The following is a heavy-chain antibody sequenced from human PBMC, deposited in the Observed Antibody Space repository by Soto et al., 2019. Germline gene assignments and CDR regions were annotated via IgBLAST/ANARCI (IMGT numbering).Heavy chain of an antibody. CDR3: AKDWGSSGWYNWFAP. CDR1: GFTFSTSG. Sequence: QVQLVESGGGVVQSGRSLRLSCAASGFTFSTSGMHWIRQAPGKGLEWVAMISHDGGATYYVDSVKGRLTISRDTDKNTRHLQMDSLRPDDTATYYCAKDWGSSGWYNWFAPWGQGTLVTVSS. CDR2: ISHDGGAT. J-gene: IGHJ5*02. D-gene: IGHD6-13*01. V-gene: IGHV3-30*18.